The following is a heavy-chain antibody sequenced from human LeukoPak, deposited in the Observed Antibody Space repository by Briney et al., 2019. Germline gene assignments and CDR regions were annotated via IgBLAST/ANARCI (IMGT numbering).Heavy chain of an antibody. CDR3: ARDGDDYVWGSYRNSNWFDP. CDR1: GFTFSSYG. CDR2: IWYDGSNK. J-gene: IGHJ5*02. D-gene: IGHD3-16*02. Sequence: PGGSLRLSCAASGFTFSSYGMHWVRQAPGKGLEWVAVIWYDGSNKYYADSVEGRFTISRDISKNTLYLRMNSLRAEDTAVYYCARDGDDYVWGSYRNSNWFDPRGQGTLVTVSS. V-gene: IGHV3-33*01.